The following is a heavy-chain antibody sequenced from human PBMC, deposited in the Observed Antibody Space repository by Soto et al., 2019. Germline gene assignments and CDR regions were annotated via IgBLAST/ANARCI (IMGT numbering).Heavy chain of an antibody. J-gene: IGHJ4*02. Sequence: ASVKVSCKASGGTFSSYAISWVRQAPGQGLEWMGGIIPIFGTANYAQKFQGRVTITADESTSTAYMELSSLRSEDTAVYYCASGGGYSGYDDFDYWGQGTLVTVSS. V-gene: IGHV1-69*13. D-gene: IGHD5-12*01. CDR1: GGTFSSYA. CDR2: IIPIFGTA. CDR3: ASGGGYSGYDDFDY.